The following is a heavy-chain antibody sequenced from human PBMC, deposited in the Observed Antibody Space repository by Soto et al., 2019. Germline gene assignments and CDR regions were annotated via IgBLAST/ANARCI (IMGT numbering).Heavy chain of an antibody. CDR1: GFTFSSYA. D-gene: IGHD1-7*01. Sequence: GGSLRLSCAASGFTFSSYAMSWVRQAPGKGLEWVSAISGSGGSTYYADSVKGRFTISRDNSKNTLYLQMNSLRAEDTAVYYCAKDGVDITGTTSDYYYGMDVWGQGTTVTVSS. V-gene: IGHV3-23*01. CDR3: AKDGVDITGTTSDYYYGMDV. J-gene: IGHJ6*02. CDR2: ISGSGGST.